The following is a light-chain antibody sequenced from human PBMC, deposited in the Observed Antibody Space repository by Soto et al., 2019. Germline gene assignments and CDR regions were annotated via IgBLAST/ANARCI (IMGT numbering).Light chain of an antibody. CDR1: QSLLNSNGYNY. CDR3: QQYGSAPSIT. V-gene: IGKV3-20*01. Sequence: DIVMPHSPLSLPVPPGEPSSISCRSSQSLLNSNGYNYLAWYQQKPGQAPRLLIYGASSRATGIPDRFSGSGSGTDFTLTISRLEPEDFAVYYCQQYGSAPSITFGQGTRLEIK. J-gene: IGKJ5*01. CDR2: GAS.